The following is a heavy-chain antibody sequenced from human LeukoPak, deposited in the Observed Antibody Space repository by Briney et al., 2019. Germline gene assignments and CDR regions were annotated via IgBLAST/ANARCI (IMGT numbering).Heavy chain of an antibody. CDR2: INHSGST. J-gene: IGHJ4*02. V-gene: IGHV4-34*01. D-gene: IGHD3-10*01. Sequence: SETLSLTCAVYGGSFSGYYWSWIRQPPGKGLEWIGEINHSGSTNYNPSLKSRVTISVDTSKNQLSLKLSSVTAADTAVYYCARGWAYGPYFDYWGQGTLVTVSS. CDR1: GGSFSGYY. CDR3: ARGWAYGPYFDY.